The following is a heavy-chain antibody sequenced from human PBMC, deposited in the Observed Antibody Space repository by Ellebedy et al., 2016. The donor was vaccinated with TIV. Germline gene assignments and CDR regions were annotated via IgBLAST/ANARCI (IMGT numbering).Heavy chain of an antibody. CDR3: ATRDYDLWSGVSYYYYMDV. CDR2: FYSGGST. V-gene: IGHV3-53*01. J-gene: IGHJ6*03. Sequence: GGSLRLSXAASGFTVSSNYMSWVRQAPGKGLEWVSVFYSGGSTFYADSVKGRFTISRDNSKNTLYLQMNSLRAEDTAVYYCATRDYDLWSGVSYYYYMDVWGKGTTVTVSS. CDR1: GFTVSSNY. D-gene: IGHD3-3*01.